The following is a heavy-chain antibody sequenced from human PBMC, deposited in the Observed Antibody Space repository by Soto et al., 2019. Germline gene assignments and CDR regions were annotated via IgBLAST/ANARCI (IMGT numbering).Heavy chain of an antibody. CDR2: ISSSSRNI. D-gene: IGHD6-19*01. V-gene: IGHV3-21*01. Sequence: EVQLVESGGGLVKPGGSLRLSCAASGFTLSSYSMSWVRQAPGKGLEWASYISSSSRNIYYGDSVKGRFTISRDNAQNALYQQMNSLGAEDTAVYYCARPQNHRGWYHGGYWGQGTLVTVSS. CDR3: ARPQNHRGWYHGGY. J-gene: IGHJ4*02. CDR1: GFTLSSYS.